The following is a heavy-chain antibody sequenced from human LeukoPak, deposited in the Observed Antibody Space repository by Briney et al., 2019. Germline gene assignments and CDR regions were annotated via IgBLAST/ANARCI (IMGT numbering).Heavy chain of an antibody. Sequence: PAGGSLRLSCAASGFTFSSYGMHWVRQAPGKGLEWVAVIWYDGSNKYYADSVKGRFTISRDNSKNTLYLQMNSLRAEDTAVYYCARDRSFHNLWQLAPDAFDIWGQGTMVTVSS. D-gene: IGHD6-6*01. J-gene: IGHJ3*02. CDR1: GFTFSSYG. V-gene: IGHV3-33*01. CDR2: IWYDGSNK. CDR3: ARDRSFHNLWQLAPDAFDI.